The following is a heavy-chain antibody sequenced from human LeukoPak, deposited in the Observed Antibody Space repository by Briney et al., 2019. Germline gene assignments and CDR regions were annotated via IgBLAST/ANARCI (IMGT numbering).Heavy chain of an antibody. CDR2: ISSSSSYI. J-gene: IGHJ4*02. CDR1: RFTFSSYS. D-gene: IGHD3-3*01. V-gene: IGHV3-21*04. Sequence: PGGSLRLSCAASRFTFSSYSMNWVRQAPGKGLEWVSSISSSSSYIYYADSVKGRFTISRDNAKNSLYLQVNSLRAEDTAVYYCAKDRKVLRFLEWLYYFDYWGQGTLVTVSS. CDR3: AKDRKVLRFLEWLYYFDY.